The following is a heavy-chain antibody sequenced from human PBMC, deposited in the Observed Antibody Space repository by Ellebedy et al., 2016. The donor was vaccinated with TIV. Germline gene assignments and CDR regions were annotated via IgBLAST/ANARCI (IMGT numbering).Heavy chain of an antibody. D-gene: IGHD2-2*01. Sequence: GGSLRLSXAGSGFTFSSYSMNWVRQAPGKGLEWVSYISSSSSTIYYADSVKGRFTISRDNAKNSLYLQMNSLRAEDTAVYYCARDSPRRIVVVPAAMVGAGLRYGMDGWGQGTTVTVSS. CDR2: ISSSSSTI. CDR1: GFTFSSYS. V-gene: IGHV3-48*04. CDR3: ARDSPRRIVVVPAAMVGAGLRYGMDG. J-gene: IGHJ6*02.